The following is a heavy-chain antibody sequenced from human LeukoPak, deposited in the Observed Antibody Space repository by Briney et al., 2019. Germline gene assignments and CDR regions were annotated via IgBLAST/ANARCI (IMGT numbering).Heavy chain of an antibody. J-gene: IGHJ4*02. CDR1: GFTFSSYS. CDR3: ASSKGFDY. V-gene: IGHV3-21*01. Sequence: PGGSLRLSCAASGFTFSSYSMNWVRQAPGKGLEWVSSISGSSSYIYYADSVKGRFTISRDNAKNSLYVQMNSLRAEDTAVYYCASSKGFDYWGQGTLVTVSS. CDR2: ISGSSSYI.